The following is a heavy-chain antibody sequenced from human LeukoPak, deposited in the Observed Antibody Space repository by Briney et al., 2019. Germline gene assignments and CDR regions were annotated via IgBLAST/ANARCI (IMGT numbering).Heavy chain of an antibody. Sequence: PGGSLRLSCAASGFTFSSYGMHWVRQAPGKGLEWVAFIRYDGSNKYYADSVKSRFTISRDNSKNTLYLQMNSLRAEDTAVYYCTKDARTIIAVAGTFDDWGQGTLVTVSS. CDR3: TKDARTIIAVAGTFDD. CDR2: IRYDGSNK. D-gene: IGHD6-19*01. V-gene: IGHV3-30*02. J-gene: IGHJ4*02. CDR1: GFTFSSYG.